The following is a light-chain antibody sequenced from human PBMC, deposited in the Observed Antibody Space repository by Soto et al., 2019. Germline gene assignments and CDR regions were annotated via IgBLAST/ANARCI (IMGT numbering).Light chain of an antibody. Sequence: QSVLTQPASVSGSPGQSITISCTGTSSDVGGYNYVSWYQQHPGKAPKLMIYDVSNRPSGVSNRFSGSKSGNTASLTISGLQDEEEADYYCSSYTRSSTLGVFGTGTKVXVL. J-gene: IGLJ1*01. CDR1: SSDVGGYNY. CDR2: DVS. V-gene: IGLV2-14*01. CDR3: SSYTRSSTLGV.